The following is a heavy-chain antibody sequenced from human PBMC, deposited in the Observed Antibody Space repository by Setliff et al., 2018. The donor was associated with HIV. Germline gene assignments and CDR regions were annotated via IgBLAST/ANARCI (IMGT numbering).Heavy chain of an antibody. CDR3: ARPRVFDSFDV. V-gene: IGHV1-2*06. J-gene: IGHJ3*01. CDR1: EYMILAYK. CDR2: ISPNNGVA. Sequence: ASVKVSCKATEYMILAYKMNWVRQAPGQGLGWIGRISPNNGVAEYAPKFQGRVIMTLDTSISTAYLEIPRLTSDDAAVYYCARPRVFDSFDVWGQGTMVTVSS.